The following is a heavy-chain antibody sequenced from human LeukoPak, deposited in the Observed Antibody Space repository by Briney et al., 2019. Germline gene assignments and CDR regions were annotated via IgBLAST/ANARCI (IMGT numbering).Heavy chain of an antibody. CDR2: ISRSGGGT. J-gene: IGHJ4*02. V-gene: IGHV3-23*01. Sequence: GGSLRLSCTTSGFTFSSYAMSWVRQAPGKGLEWVSDISRSGGGTYSADSVKGRFTISRDNSKNTLYLQMNSLRAEDTAVYYCAKARNWNDYYFDYWGQGTLVTVSS. CDR3: AKARNWNDYYFDY. D-gene: IGHD1-1*01. CDR1: GFTFSSYA.